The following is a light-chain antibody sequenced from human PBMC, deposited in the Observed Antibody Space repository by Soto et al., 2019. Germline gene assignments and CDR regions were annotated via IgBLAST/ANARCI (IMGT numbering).Light chain of an antibody. Sequence: SYELTQPPSVYVSQGQTASITCYGDKLGDKYACWYRQKPGQSPVLVIYQDSKRPSGIPERFSGSNSGNTATLTISGTQAMDESAYCCQAWDSSSHVVFGGWTQLTVL. CDR3: QAWDSSSHVV. V-gene: IGLV3-1*01. CDR1: KLGDKY. J-gene: IGLJ2*01. CDR2: QDS.